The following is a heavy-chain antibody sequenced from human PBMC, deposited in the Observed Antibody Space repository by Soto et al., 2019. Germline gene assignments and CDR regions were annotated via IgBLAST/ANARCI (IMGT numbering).Heavy chain of an antibody. CDR1: GYTFTSYY. V-gene: IGHV1-46*01. D-gene: IGHD3-3*01. J-gene: IGHJ6*02. CDR3: ARDPDITIFGVVNRPYYYGMDV. Sequence: ASVKVSCKASGYTFTSYYMHWVRQAPGQGLEWMGIINPSGGSTSYAQKFQGRVTMTRDTSTSTVYMELSSLRSEDTAVYYCARDPDITIFGVVNRPYYYGMDVCGQGTTVTSP. CDR2: INPSGGST.